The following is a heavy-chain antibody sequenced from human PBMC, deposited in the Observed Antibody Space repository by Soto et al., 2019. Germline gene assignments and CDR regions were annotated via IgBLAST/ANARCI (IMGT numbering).Heavy chain of an antibody. J-gene: IGHJ4*02. CDR1: KFTFSTYD. V-gene: IGHV3-30*18. D-gene: IGHD6-19*01. Sequence: HLVESGGGVVQPGKSLRLSCAASKFTFSTYDMNWVRQAPGKGLEWVAVVSYDGNKRYYADSVRGRFTISRDNSKNTVYLEMNSLRPEDTAVYFCAKGRDSTVWYYREGDCWGQGNLVTVSS. CDR3: AKGRDSTVWYYREGDC. CDR2: VSYDGNKR.